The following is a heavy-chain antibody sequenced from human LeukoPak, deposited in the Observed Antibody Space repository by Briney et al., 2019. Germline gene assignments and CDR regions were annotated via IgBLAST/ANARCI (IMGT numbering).Heavy chain of an antibody. J-gene: IGHJ4*02. CDR3: ARGWLSRRDFDY. CDR2: INHSGST. D-gene: IGHD6-19*01. CDR1: GGSFSGYC. V-gene: IGHV4-34*01. Sequence: PSETLSLTCAVYGGSFSGYCWSWIRQPPGKGLEWIGEINHSGSTNYNPSLKSRVTISVDTSKNQFSLKLSSVTAADTAVYYCARGWLSRRDFDYWGQGTLVTVSS.